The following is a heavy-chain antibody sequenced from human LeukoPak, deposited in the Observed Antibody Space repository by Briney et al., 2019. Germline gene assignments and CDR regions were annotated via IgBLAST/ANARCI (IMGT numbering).Heavy chain of an antibody. Sequence: SETLSLTCTVSGGSISSYYWSWIRQHPGKGLEWIGYIYYSGSTYYNPSLKSRVTISVDTSKNQFSLKLSSVTAADTAVYYCARSDYGDYSHLFDYWGQGTLVTVSS. D-gene: IGHD4-17*01. CDR1: GGSISSYY. CDR2: IYYSGST. J-gene: IGHJ4*02. CDR3: ARSDYGDYSHLFDY. V-gene: IGHV4-59*06.